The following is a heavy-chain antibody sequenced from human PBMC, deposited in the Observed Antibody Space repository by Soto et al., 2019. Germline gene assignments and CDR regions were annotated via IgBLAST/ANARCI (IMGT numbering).Heavy chain of an antibody. CDR1: GFTFSSYA. Sequence: GGSLRLSCAASGFTFSSYAMSWVRQSPGKGLEWVSAISGSGGSTYYADSVKGRFTISRDNSKNTLYLQMNSLRAEDTAVYYCAKDKTYSSSSPDAFDIWGQGTMVTVSS. J-gene: IGHJ3*02. D-gene: IGHD6-6*01. V-gene: IGHV3-23*01. CDR2: ISGSGGST. CDR3: AKDKTYSSSSPDAFDI.